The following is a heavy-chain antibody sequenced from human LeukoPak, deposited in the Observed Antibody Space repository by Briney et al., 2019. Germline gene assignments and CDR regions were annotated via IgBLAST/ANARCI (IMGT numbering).Heavy chain of an antibody. CDR2: ISGSGGTI. J-gene: IGHJ4*02. Sequence: PGGSLRLSCAASGFTFDDYGMSWIRQAPGKGLEWISYISGSGGTICYADSVKGRFTISRDNGRNSLYLQMNSLRAEDTAVYYCAREGYDSTGYYPGHWGQGTLVTVSS. D-gene: IGHD3-22*01. V-gene: IGHV3-11*01. CDR3: AREGYDSTGYYPGH. CDR1: GFTFDDYG.